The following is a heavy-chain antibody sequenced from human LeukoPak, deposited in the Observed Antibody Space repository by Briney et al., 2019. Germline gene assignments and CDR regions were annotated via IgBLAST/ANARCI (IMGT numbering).Heavy chain of an antibody. CDR3: AKRGSGWYELDC. Sequence: GGSLRLSCAASGFTFSSYGMHWVRQAPGKGLEWVSTITGSVAGTYYADSVKGRFTISRDNSRNTLYLQMNSLRAEDTAVYYCAKRGSGWYELDCWGQGTLVIVSS. CDR2: ITGSVAGT. V-gene: IGHV3-23*01. J-gene: IGHJ4*02. D-gene: IGHD6-19*01. CDR1: GFTFSSYG.